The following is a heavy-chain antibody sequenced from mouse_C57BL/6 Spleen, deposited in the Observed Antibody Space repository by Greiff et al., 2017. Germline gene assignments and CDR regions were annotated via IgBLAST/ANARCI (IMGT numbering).Heavy chain of an antibody. V-gene: IGHV1-53*01. Sequence: QVQLKQSGTELVKPGASVKLSCKASGYTFTSYWMHWVKQRPGQGLEWIGNINPSNGGTNYNEKFKSKATLTVDKSSSTAYMQLSSLTSEDSAVYDCASCRGGYYYAMDYWGQGTSVTVSS. CDR2: INPSNGGT. CDR3: ASCRGGYYYAMDY. CDR1: GYTFTSYW. D-gene: IGHD1-1*02. J-gene: IGHJ4*01.